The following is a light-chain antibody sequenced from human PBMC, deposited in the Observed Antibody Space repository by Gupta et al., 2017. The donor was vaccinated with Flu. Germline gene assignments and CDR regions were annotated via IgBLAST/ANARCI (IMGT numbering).Light chain of an antibody. J-gene: IGKJ1*01. V-gene: IGKV1-5*03. CDR3: RQYNTYPRT. CDR2: KAS. CDR1: QSISSW. Sequence: DIQMTQSPSTLSVSLGDSVTLTCRANQSISSWLAWHQQKPGEAPKLLIYKASKLGSGVPSTISSSRSGTAFTITISSLLPPDFATYYCRQYNTYPRTFGQGTKVEI.